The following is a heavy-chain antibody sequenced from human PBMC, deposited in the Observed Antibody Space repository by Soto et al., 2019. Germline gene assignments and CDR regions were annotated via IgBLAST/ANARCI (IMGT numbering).Heavy chain of an antibody. CDR3: ARLDPMVRGVIIYAFAI. CDR1: GGSISSYY. Sequence: PSETLSLTCTVPGGSISSYYWSWIRQPPGKGLEWIGYIYYSGSTNYNPSLKSRVTISVDTSKNQFSLKLSSVTAADTAVYYCARLDPMVRGVIIYAFAIWGQGTMVTVSS. J-gene: IGHJ3*02. D-gene: IGHD3-10*01. V-gene: IGHV4-59*08. CDR2: IYYSGST.